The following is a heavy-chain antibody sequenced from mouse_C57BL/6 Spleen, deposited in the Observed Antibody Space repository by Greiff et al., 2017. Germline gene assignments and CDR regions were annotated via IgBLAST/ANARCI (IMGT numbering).Heavy chain of an antibody. CDR3: ARFTTVSGY. CDR1: GYTFTSYW. V-gene: IGHV1-50*01. CDR2: IDPSDSYT. Sequence: QVQLQQPGAELVKPGASVKLSCKASGYTFTSYWMQWVKQRPGQGLEWIGEIDPSDSYTNYNQKFKGKATLTVDTSSSTAYMQLSSLTSEDSAVYYCARFTTVSGYWGQGTTLTVSS. J-gene: IGHJ2*01. D-gene: IGHD1-1*01.